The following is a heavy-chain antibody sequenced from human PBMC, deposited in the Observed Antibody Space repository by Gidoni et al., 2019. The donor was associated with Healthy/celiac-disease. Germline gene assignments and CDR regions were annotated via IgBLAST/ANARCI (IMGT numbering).Heavy chain of an antibody. CDR2: ISSNGGST. CDR3: VRRGGYYYMDV. CDR1: GFTFSSYA. Sequence: EVQLVESGGGLVQPGGSRRLSCSASGFTFSSYAMHWGRQAPWKGLEYVSAISSNGGSTYYADSVKGRFTISRDNSKNTLYLQMSSLRAEDTAVYYCVRRGGYYYMDVWGKGTTVTVSS. V-gene: IGHV3-64D*09. J-gene: IGHJ6*03.